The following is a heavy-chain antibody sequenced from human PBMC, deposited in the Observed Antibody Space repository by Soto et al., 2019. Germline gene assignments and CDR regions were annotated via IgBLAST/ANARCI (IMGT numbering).Heavy chain of an antibody. CDR2: IYFSGDT. D-gene: IGHD3-10*02. Sequence: QVQLQESGPGLVKPSETLSLTCNVSAGSVNSGGYYWSWIRQPPGKALEWLGYIYFSGDTSYNPSLKSRVAISLDTSKNRFSLKLSSVTAAATAIYYCARYVAWGYCDNWGQGTLVTVSS. J-gene: IGHJ4*02. CDR3: ARYVAWGYCDN. V-gene: IGHV4-61*08. CDR1: AGSVNSGGYY.